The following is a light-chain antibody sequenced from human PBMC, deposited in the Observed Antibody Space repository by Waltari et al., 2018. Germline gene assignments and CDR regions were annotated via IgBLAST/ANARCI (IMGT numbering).Light chain of an antibody. J-gene: IGKJ4*01. V-gene: IGKV1-9*01. Sequence: DIQLTQSPSFLSASVGDRVTITCRASQGIGSYLAWYQQKPGKAPTLLIYAASTLQSAVPSRFSGSYSGKEFTLTISSQQPEDFASYCCQQHHSYPRTFGGGTKMEI. CDR2: AAS. CDR1: QGIGSY. CDR3: QQHHSYPRT.